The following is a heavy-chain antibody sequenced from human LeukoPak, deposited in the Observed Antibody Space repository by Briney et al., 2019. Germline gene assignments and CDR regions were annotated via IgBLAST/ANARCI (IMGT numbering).Heavy chain of an antibody. J-gene: IGHJ6*02. V-gene: IGHV1-8*03. CDR1: GYTFTSYD. CDR3: AGTYGSGSYYYYYGMDV. Sequence: ASVKVSCKASGYTFTSYDINWVRQATGQGLEWMGWMNPNSGNTGYAQKFQGRVTITRNTSISTAYMELSSLRSEDTAVYYCAGTYGSGSYYYYYGMDVWGQGTTVTVSS. D-gene: IGHD3-10*01. CDR2: MNPNSGNT.